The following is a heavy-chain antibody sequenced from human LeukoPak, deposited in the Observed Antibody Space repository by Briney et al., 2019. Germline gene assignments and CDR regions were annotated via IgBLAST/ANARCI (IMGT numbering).Heavy chain of an antibody. V-gene: IGHV4-59*08. Sequence: SETLSLTCTVSNGSISLHFWSWIRQSPGKGLEWIGYVSNSGTTHYNPSLKSRVTISVDTSKNQFSLRLSSVTAADTAVYFCAKSIASVGTNSCYYMDVWGTGTTVTVSS. J-gene: IGHJ6*03. CDR2: VSNSGTT. CDR3: AKSIASVGTNSCYYMDV. CDR1: NGSISLHF. D-gene: IGHD6-13*01.